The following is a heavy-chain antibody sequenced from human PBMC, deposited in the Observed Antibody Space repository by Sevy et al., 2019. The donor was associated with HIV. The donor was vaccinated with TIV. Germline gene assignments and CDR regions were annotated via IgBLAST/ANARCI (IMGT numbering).Heavy chain of an antibody. D-gene: IGHD3-10*01. Sequence: GGSLRLSCAASGFTFSSYAMSWVRQAPGKGLEWVSAISGSGGSTYYADSVKGRFTISRDNSKNTLYLQMNSLRAEDTAVYYWAKSLLWFGEWGGGFDYWGQGTLVTVSS. CDR1: GFTFSSYA. CDR3: AKSLLWFGEWGGGFDY. J-gene: IGHJ4*02. CDR2: ISGSGGST. V-gene: IGHV3-23*01.